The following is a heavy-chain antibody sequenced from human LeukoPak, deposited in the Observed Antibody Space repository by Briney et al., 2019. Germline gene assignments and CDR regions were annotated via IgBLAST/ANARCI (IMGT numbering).Heavy chain of an antibody. Sequence: PSETLSLTCTVSGGSISSGGYYWSWIRQHPGKGLEWIGYIYYSGSTYYNPSLKSRVTISVDTSKNQFSLKLSSVTAADTAVYYCARAIVVIIGDAFDIWGQGTMVTVSS. D-gene: IGHD2-15*01. CDR1: GGSISSGGYY. J-gene: IGHJ3*02. V-gene: IGHV4-31*03. CDR3: ARAIVVIIGDAFDI. CDR2: IYYSGST.